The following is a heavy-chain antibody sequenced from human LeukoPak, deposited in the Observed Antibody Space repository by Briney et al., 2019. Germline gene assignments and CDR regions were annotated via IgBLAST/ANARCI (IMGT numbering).Heavy chain of an antibody. CDR2: ISSDGHTK. V-gene: IGHV3-30-3*01. J-gene: IGHJ4*02. CDR1: GFTFSDYS. D-gene: IGHD3-9*01. Sequence: TGGSLRLSCVASGFTFSDYSVDWDRQAPGKGLEWVAFISSDGHTKDYADSVKGRFTISRDNSKNTVYLQMDSLRPEDTAIFYCARERYFAFDYWGQGNLVTVSS. CDR3: ARERYFAFDY.